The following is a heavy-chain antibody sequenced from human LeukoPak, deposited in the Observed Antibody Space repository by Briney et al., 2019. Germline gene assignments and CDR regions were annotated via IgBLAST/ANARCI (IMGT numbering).Heavy chain of an antibody. J-gene: IGHJ4*02. CDR2: IYSSGST. Sequence: SETLSLTCTVSGASISAFHWTWFRQPPGKTLEWIGLIYSSGSTLLNPSLKTRAAMSLDPTKNHHSLRLSSLTAADTAMYYSGRKDGDYWGQGTLVTVSS. CDR3: GRKDGDY. CDR1: GASISAFH. V-gene: IGHV4-4*07.